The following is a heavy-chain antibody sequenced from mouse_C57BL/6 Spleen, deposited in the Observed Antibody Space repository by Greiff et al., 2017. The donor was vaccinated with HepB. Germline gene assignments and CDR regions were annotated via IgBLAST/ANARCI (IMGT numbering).Heavy chain of an antibody. V-gene: IGHV2-2*01. CDR3: ARVYYYGSDY. CDR2: IWSGGST. CDR1: GFSLTSYG. D-gene: IGHD1-1*01. Sequence: VQLQQSGPGLVQPSQSLSITCTVSGFSLTSYGVHWVRQSPGKGLEWLGVIWSGGSTDYNAAFISRLSISKDNSKSQVFFKMNSLQADDTAIYYCARVYYYGSDYWGQGTTLTVSS. J-gene: IGHJ2*01.